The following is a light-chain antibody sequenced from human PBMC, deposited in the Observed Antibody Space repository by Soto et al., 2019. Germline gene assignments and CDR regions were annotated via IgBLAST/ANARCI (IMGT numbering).Light chain of an antibody. Sequence: DLQMNPSPSSLSAFVGDRVPITCRASLTISSYLNWYQQKSGKAPKLLISAASSLESGVPPRFSGSGSGTDFTLTISRLEPEDFAVYYCQQYGSSGTVGQGTKVDIK. CDR1: LTISSY. V-gene: IGKV1-39*01. CDR3: QQYGSSGT. CDR2: AAS. J-gene: IGKJ1*01.